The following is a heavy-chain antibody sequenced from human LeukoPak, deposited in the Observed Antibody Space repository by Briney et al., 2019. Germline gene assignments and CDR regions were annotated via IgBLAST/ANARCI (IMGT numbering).Heavy chain of an antibody. V-gene: IGHV4-39*02. D-gene: IGHD2-15*01. CDR2: IYYSGST. J-gene: IGHJ4*02. CDR1: GGSISSSYS. Sequence: SETLSLTCTVSGGSISSSYSWGWIRQPPGKGLEWIGNIYYSGSTYYNSSLKSRVTISVDTSKNQFSLNLSSVTAADTAVYYCARDRSYCSGGSCSYYFDYWGQGTLVTVSS. CDR3: ARDRSYCSGGSCSYYFDY.